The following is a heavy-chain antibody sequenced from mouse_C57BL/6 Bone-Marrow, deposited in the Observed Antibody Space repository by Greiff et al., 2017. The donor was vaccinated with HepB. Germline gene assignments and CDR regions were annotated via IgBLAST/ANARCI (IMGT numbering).Heavy chain of an antibody. Sequence: EESGPGLVKPSQSLSLTCSVTGYSFTSGYYWNWIRQLPENKLEWMGYISYDGSNNYNPTLKSRISITRDTSKNQFFLKFNSLTTEDTATYYCARDWSGPFAYWGQGTLVTVSA. J-gene: IGHJ3*01. CDR1: GYSFTSGYY. CDR3: ARDWSGPFAY. CDR2: ISYDGSN. V-gene: IGHV3-6*01.